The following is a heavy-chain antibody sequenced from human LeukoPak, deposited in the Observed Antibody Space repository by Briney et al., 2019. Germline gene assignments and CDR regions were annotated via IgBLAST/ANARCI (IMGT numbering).Heavy chain of an antibody. CDR3: ATEKLELAIDY. V-gene: IGHV3-33*01. D-gene: IGHD1-7*01. Sequence: GGSLRLSCTVSGFTFSSYGMHWVRQAPGKGLEWVAVIWYDGSNKYYADSVKGRFTISRDNSKNTLYLQMNSLRAEDTAVYYCATEKLELAIDYWGQGTLVTVSS. J-gene: IGHJ4*02. CDR1: GFTFSSYG. CDR2: IWYDGSNK.